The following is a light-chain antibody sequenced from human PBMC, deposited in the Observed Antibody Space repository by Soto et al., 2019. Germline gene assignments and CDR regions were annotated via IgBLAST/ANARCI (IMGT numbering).Light chain of an antibody. Sequence: EIVLTQSPGTLSLFPGERATLSCRASQSVSDFLAWYQQKHGQAPRLLIYDAAKRAPGIPARFSGSGSGTDFTLTISSLEPEDSAVYYCQQRSNWPIFTFGPGTKV. CDR1: QSVSDF. CDR3: QQRSNWPIFT. V-gene: IGKV3-11*01. CDR2: DAA. J-gene: IGKJ3*01.